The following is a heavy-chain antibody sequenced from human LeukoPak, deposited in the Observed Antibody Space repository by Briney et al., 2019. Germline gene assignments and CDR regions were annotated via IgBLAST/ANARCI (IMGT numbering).Heavy chain of an antibody. J-gene: IGHJ4*02. CDR3: AREYQLLTLDY. CDR1: GFTFSTYW. V-gene: IGHV3-74*01. Sequence: PGGSLRLSCAASGFTFSTYWMHWVRQAPGKGLVWVSRVNGDGSSTNYADSVKGRFTIPRDNAKNTLYLQMNSLRAEDTAVYYCAREYQLLTLDYWGQGTLVTVSS. CDR2: VNGDGSST. D-gene: IGHD2-2*01.